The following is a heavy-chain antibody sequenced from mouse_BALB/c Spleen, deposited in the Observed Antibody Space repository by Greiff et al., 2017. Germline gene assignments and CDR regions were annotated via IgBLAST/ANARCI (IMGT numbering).Heavy chain of an antibody. J-gene: IGHJ3*01. V-gene: IGHV1-9*01. CDR1: GYTFSSYW. Sequence: QVQLKESGAELMKPGASVKISCKATGYTFSSYWIEWVKQRPGHGLEWIGEILPGSGSTNYNEKFKGKATFTADTSSNTAYMQLSSLTSEDSAVYYCARRGYDFAYWGQGTLVTVSA. CDR3: ARRGYDFAY. CDR2: ILPGSGST. D-gene: IGHD2-2*01.